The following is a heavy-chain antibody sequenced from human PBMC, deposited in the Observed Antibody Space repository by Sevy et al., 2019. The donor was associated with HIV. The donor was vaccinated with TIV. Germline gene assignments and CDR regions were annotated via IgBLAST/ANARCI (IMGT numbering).Heavy chain of an antibody. V-gene: IGHV3-11*01. CDR2: ISTSGVTI. CDR3: ARGANYYESSGPSYFDY. Sequence: GGSLRLSCAASGFTFIDYYMSWIRQAPGKGLEWVSHISTSGVTIYYADSVKGRFTISRDNAKNSLYLQMNSLRAEDTAVYYCARGANYYESSGPSYFDYWGQGSLVTVSS. J-gene: IGHJ4*02. D-gene: IGHD3-22*01. CDR1: GFTFIDYY.